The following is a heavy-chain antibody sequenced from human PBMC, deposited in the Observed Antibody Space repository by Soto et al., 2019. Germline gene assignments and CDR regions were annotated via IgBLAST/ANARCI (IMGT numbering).Heavy chain of an antibody. CDR1: GGSISSYY. J-gene: IGHJ5*02. Sequence: SETLSLTCTVSGGSISSYYWSWIRQPPGKGLEWIGYIYYSGSTNYNPSLKSRVTISVDTSKNQFSLKLSSVTAADTAVYYCARVKRDTAGFDPRGQGTLVTVSS. CDR3: ARVKRDTAGFDP. D-gene: IGHD5-18*01. V-gene: IGHV4-59*01. CDR2: IYYSGST.